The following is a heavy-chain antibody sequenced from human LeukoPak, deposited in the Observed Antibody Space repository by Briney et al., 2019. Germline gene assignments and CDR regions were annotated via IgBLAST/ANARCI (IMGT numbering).Heavy chain of an antibody. V-gene: IGHV4-30-4*01. D-gene: IGHD1-26*01. J-gene: IGHJ6*02. CDR3: ARGAIVGATLGMDV. CDR2: IYYSGST. Sequence: SQTLSLTCTVSGGSISSGDYYWSWIRQPPGKGLEWIGYIYYSGSTYYNPSLKSRVTISVDTSMNQFSLKLSSVTAADTAVYYCARGAIVGATLGMDVWGQGTTVTVSS. CDR1: GGSISSGDYY.